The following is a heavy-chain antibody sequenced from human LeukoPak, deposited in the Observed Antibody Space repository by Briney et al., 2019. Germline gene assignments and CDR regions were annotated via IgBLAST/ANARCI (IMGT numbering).Heavy chain of an antibody. CDR3: TKAAAAPGFDF. D-gene: IGHD6-13*01. V-gene: IGHV3-23*01. J-gene: IGHJ4*02. Sequence: GGSLRLSCAASGFTSSSYALNWVRQAPGKGLEWVATVSGSGDRMYHADSVKGRFTISRDNSKNTIYLQMNSLRAEDTALYYCTKAAAAPGFDFWGQGTLVTVSS. CDR1: GFTSSSYA. CDR2: VSGSGDRM.